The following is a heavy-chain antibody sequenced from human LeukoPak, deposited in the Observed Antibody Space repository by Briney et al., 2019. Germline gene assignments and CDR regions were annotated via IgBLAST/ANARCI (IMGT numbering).Heavy chain of an antibody. CDR2: ISRNSGSI. Sequence: SLRLSCAASGFTFADYAMHWVRQAPGKGLEWVSGISRNSGSIGYADSVRGRFTISRDNAKNSLYLQMNSLRAEDTALYYCAKDLLPAALYNGMDVWGQGTTVTVPS. CDR1: GFTFADYA. V-gene: IGHV3-9*01. D-gene: IGHD2-2*01. CDR3: AKDLLPAALYNGMDV. J-gene: IGHJ6*02.